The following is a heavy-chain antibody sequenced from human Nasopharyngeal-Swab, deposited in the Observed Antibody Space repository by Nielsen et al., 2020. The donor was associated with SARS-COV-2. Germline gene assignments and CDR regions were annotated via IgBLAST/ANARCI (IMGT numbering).Heavy chain of an antibody. Sequence: GESLKISCAMSGFTFSNIWMSWVRQAPGKGLEWLGRIKSKSDGGATDYAAPVKGRFTISRDDSINTLYLQMNSLKTEDTAVYFCTTAYLGAFDFWGQGTMVTVSS. J-gene: IGHJ3*01. CDR1: GFTFSNIW. V-gene: IGHV3-15*01. CDR2: IKSKSDGGAT. D-gene: IGHD3-16*01. CDR3: TTAYLGAFDF.